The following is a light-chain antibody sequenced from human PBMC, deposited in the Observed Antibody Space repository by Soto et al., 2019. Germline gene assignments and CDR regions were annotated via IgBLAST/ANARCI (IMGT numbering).Light chain of an antibody. J-gene: IGLJ2*01. CDR2: EAR. CDR1: SNDVGANNY. V-gene: IGLV2-14*01. Sequence: QSALTQPASVSGSPGQSITISCTGTSNDVGANNYVSWYQHHPGKAPKILIYEARNRASGVSNRFSGSKSGNTASLTISGLQAEDEADYYCTSYTSTSTLVFGGGTKLTVL. CDR3: TSYTSTSTLV.